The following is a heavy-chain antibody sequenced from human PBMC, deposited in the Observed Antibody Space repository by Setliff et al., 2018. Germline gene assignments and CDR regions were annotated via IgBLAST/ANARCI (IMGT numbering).Heavy chain of an antibody. Sequence: GESLKISCKGSGYSFSTCWIGWVRQMPGKGLEWMGIIYPGDSITRYSPSFQGQVTISVDKSINTLYLEMDGLRPEDTAVYYCANSRVTNFRGHLYLPRGLDVWGQGTTVTVSS. CDR1: GYSFSTCW. V-gene: IGHV5-51*01. CDR3: ANSRVTNFRGHLYLPRGLDV. J-gene: IGHJ6*02. D-gene: IGHD3-16*01. CDR2: IYPGDSIT.